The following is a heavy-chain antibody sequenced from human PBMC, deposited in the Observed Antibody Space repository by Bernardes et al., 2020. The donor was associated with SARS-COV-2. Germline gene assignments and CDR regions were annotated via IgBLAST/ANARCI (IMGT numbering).Heavy chain of an antibody. Sequence: SATLSLTCAVYGGSFSDYYLSWIRQPPGKGLEWIGQINDSGSTSYNPSLKSRVTISVDTSKNQFSLKLTSMTAADTALYYCARHSGKSFQYWGQGALVTVSS. V-gene: IGHV4-34*01. CDR2: INDSGST. J-gene: IGHJ4*02. CDR1: GGSFSDYY. CDR3: ARHSGKSFQY. D-gene: IGHD3-10*01.